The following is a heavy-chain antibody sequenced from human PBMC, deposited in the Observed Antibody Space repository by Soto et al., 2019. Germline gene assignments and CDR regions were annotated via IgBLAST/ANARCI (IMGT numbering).Heavy chain of an antibody. D-gene: IGHD3-22*01. V-gene: IGHV3-21*01. CDR3: ARDIDYYDSSGYYRDY. CDR1: GFTFSSYS. J-gene: IGHJ4*02. Sequence: EVQLVESGGGLVKPGGSLRLSCAASGFTFSSYSMNWVRQAPGKGLEWVSSISSSSSYIYYADSVKGRFTISRDNAKNSQYLQMNSLRAEDTSVYYCARDIDYYDSSGYYRDYWGQGTLVTVSS. CDR2: ISSSSSYI.